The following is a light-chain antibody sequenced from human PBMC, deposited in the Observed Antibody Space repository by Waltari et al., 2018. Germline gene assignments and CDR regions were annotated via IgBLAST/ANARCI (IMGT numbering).Light chain of an antibody. J-gene: IGLJ3*02. Sequence: QAGLTQSPSVSRALRQTATISCTGNINNVGDQGAAWLQQRQGPPPKLLSYRNPNRPSGISQRFSASRSGNTASLTVTGLQPEDEADYYCSAWDSSLSAWVFGAGTKLTVL. CDR3: SAWDSSLSAWV. V-gene: IGLV10-54*04. CDR1: INNVGDQG. CDR2: RNP.